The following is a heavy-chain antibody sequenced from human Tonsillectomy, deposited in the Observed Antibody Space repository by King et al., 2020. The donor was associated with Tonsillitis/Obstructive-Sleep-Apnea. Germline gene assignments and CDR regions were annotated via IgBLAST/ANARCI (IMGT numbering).Heavy chain of an antibody. Sequence: VQLVESGAEVKKPGASVKVSCKASGYTFTSYYMHWGRQATGQGLEWMGIINPSGGSTSYEQKLQGRVNMTRDPSTSTVYMELSSLRSEDTAVYYCARGGQPYFDYWGQGTLVTVSS. CDR2: INPSGGST. CDR1: GYTFTSYY. J-gene: IGHJ4*02. V-gene: IGHV1-46*01. D-gene: IGHD3-16*01. CDR3: ARGGQPYFDY.